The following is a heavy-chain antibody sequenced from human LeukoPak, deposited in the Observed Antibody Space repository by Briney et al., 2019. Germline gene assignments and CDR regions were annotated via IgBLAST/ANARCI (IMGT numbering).Heavy chain of an antibody. CDR2: IKCDGSEK. V-gene: IGHV3-52*01. CDR1: GFTFSSSW. J-gene: IGHJ5*02. Sequence: PGGSLRLSCAASGFTFSSSWMHWVCQAPEKGLEWVADIKCDGSEKYYVDSGKGRLTISRDNAKNSLYLQVNSLRAEDMTVYYCVRAIMTTAINWFDPWGQGTLVTVSS. CDR3: VRAIMTTAINWFDP. D-gene: IGHD4-17*01.